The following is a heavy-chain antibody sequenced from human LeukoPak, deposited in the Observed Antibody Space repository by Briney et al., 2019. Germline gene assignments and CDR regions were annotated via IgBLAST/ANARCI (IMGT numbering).Heavy chain of an antibody. V-gene: IGHV3-30*04. J-gene: IGHJ4*02. D-gene: IGHD6-6*01. CDR2: ISYDGSNK. CDR3: ARDPYSSSSFDF. Sequence: GGSLRLSCAASGFTFSSYAMHWVRQAPGKGLEWVAVISYDGSNKYYADSVKGRFTISRDNSKNTLYLQMNSLRAEDTAVYYCARDPYSSSSFDFWGQGTLVTVSS. CDR1: GFTFSSYA.